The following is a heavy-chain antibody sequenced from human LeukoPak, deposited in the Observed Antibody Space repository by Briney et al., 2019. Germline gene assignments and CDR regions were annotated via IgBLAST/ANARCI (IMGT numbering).Heavy chain of an antibody. Sequence: ASVKVSCKASGYTFTSYYMHWVRQAPGQGHEWMGIINPSGGSTSYAQKFQGRVTMTRDTSTSTVYMELSSLRSEDTAVYYCARTRLMYYYDSSGYYYPPGGGDAFDIWGQGTMVTVSS. D-gene: IGHD3-22*01. CDR2: INPSGGST. CDR1: GYTFTSYY. V-gene: IGHV1-46*01. CDR3: ARTRLMYYYDSSGYYYPPGGGDAFDI. J-gene: IGHJ3*02.